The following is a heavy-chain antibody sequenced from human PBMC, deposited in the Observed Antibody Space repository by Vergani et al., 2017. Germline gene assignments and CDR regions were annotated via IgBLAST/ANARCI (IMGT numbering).Heavy chain of an antibody. CDR1: GGSISSGSYY. Sequence: QVQLQESGPGLVKPSQTLSLTCTVSGGSISSGSYYWSWIRQPAGKGLEWIGRIYTSGSTNYNPSLKSRVTISVDTSKNQFSLKLSSVTAADTAVYYCARERVTMVRVVIIGYYGMDVWGQGTTVTVSS. V-gene: IGHV4-61*02. D-gene: IGHD3-10*01. CDR3: ARERVTMVRVVIIGYYGMDV. CDR2: IYTSGST. J-gene: IGHJ6*02.